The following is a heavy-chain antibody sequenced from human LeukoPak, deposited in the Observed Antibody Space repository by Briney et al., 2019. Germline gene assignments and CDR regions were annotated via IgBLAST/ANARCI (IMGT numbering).Heavy chain of an antibody. CDR2: ISSSSSTI. J-gene: IGHJ6*03. CDR1: GFTFSSYS. CDR3: ARVTVAGIYYYYYMDV. V-gene: IGHV3-48*01. D-gene: IGHD6-19*01. Sequence: GGSLRLSCAASGFTFSSYSMNWVRQAPGKGLEWVSYISSSSSTIYYADSVKGRFTISRDNAKNSLYLQMNSLRAEDTAAYYCARVTVAGIYYYYYMDVWGKGTTVTVSS.